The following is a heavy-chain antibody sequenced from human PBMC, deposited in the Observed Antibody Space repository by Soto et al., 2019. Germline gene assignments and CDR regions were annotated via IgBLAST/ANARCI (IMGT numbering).Heavy chain of an antibody. CDR1: GGSFSGYY. V-gene: IGHV4-34*01. CDR2: INHSGST. D-gene: IGHD6-19*01. J-gene: IGHJ6*02. Sequence: SETLSLTCAVYGGSFSGYYWSWIRQPPGKGLEWIGEINHSGSTNYNPSLKSRVTISVDTSKNQFSLKLSSLTAADTAVYYCAVSGVYSSGWSPNYYYYGMDVWGQGTTVTVSS. CDR3: AVSGVYSSGWSPNYYYYGMDV.